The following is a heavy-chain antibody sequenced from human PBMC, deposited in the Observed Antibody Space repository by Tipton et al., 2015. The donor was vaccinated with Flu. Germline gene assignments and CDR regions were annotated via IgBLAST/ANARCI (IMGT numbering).Heavy chain of an antibody. CDR3: ARVKSGARDYFDY. D-gene: IGHD1-26*01. Sequence: TLSLTCAVSGYSISSGYYWGWIRQPPGEGLEWIGSIYHSGSTYYNPSLKGRVTISVDTSKNQFSLKLSSVTAADTAVYYCARVKSGARDYFDYWGQRTLVTVSS. CDR1: GYSISSGYY. J-gene: IGHJ4*02. V-gene: IGHV4-38-2*01. CDR2: IYHSGST.